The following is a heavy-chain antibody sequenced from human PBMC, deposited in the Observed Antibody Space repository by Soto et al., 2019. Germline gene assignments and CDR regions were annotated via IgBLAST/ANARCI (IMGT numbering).Heavy chain of an antibody. CDR1: AFTFSSYA. Sequence: PGGSLRLSCVGSAFTFSSYAMSWVRQAPGKGLEWVSAISSTGASPYYADFVEGRFTISRDNSKNTLYLQMNSLRAQDAAVYICAKYSGSFPPYYFDSWGQGTLVTVSS. CDR2: ISSTGASP. CDR3: AKYSGSFPPYYFDS. V-gene: IGHV3-23*01. D-gene: IGHD1-26*01. J-gene: IGHJ4*02.